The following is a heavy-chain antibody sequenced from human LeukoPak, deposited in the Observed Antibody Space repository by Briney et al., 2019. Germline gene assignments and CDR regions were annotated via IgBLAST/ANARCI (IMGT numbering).Heavy chain of an antibody. CDR2: INHSGST. Sequence: SETLSLTCAVYGGSFSGYYWSWIRQPPGKGLEWIGEINHSGSTNYNPSLKSRVTISVDTSMNQFSLKLSSVTAADTAVYYCASLRGYYYDSSGYYFGVSWGQGTLVTVSS. D-gene: IGHD3-22*01. J-gene: IGHJ4*02. CDR1: GGSFSGYY. CDR3: ASLRGYYYDSSGYYFGVS. V-gene: IGHV4-34*01.